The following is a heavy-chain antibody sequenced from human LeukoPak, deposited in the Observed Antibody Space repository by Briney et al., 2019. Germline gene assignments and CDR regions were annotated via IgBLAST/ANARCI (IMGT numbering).Heavy chain of an antibody. J-gene: IGHJ4*02. V-gene: IGHV3-33*06. Sequence: GGSLRLSCAASGFTFNNYGMHWVRQAPGKGLEWVAVVWYDGYDKYYADSVKGRFTISRDNSKNTLYLQMNSLRTEDTAVYYCANDEAWFGELFAAHFDYWGQGTLVTVSS. CDR3: ANDEAWFGELFAAHFDY. CDR1: GFTFNNYG. CDR2: VWYDGYDK. D-gene: IGHD3-10*01.